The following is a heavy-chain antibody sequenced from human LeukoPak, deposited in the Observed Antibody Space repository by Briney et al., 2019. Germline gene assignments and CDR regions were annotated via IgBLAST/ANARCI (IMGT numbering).Heavy chain of an antibody. CDR3: AKYSSSWYTKEYFQY. J-gene: IGHJ1*01. CDR2: ISGSGGST. Sequence: GGSLRLSCAASGFTFSSYAMSWVRQAPGKGLEWVSVISGSGGSTYYADSVKGRFTISRDNSKNTLYLQMNNLRVEDTAVYYCAKYSSSWYTKEYFQYWGQGTLVTVSS. D-gene: IGHD6-13*01. V-gene: IGHV3-23*01. CDR1: GFTFSSYA.